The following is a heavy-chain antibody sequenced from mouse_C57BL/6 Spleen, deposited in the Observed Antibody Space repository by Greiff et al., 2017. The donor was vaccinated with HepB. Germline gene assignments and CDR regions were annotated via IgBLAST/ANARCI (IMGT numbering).Heavy chain of an antibody. CDR1: GYTFTSYW. J-gene: IGHJ2*01. D-gene: IGHD2-2*01. V-gene: IGHV1-69*01. CDR2: IDPSDSYT. CDR3: ARRTMVTEDYFDY. Sequence: QVQLQQPGAELVMPGASVKLSCKASGYTFTSYWMHWVKQRPGQGLEWIGEIDPSDSYTNYNQKFKGKSTLTVDKSSSTAYMQLSSLTSEDSAVYYCARRTMVTEDYFDYWGQGTTLTVSS.